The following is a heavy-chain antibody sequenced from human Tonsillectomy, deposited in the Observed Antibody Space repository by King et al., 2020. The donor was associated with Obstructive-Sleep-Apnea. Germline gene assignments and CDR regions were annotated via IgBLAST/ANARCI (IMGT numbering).Heavy chain of an antibody. J-gene: IGHJ6*02. Sequence: EVQLVESGGGLVQPGRSLRLSCAVSGFTFDDYAMHWVRQAPGKGLEWVSGISWNSGTIGYVDSVKGRFTISRDNAKNSLYLQMNSLRAEDTALYYCVKGDYGSGQSGGDVWGQGTMVTVSS. CDR2: ISWNSGTI. CDR1: GFTFDDYA. CDR3: VKGDYGSGQSGGDV. V-gene: IGHV3-9*01. D-gene: IGHD3-10*01.